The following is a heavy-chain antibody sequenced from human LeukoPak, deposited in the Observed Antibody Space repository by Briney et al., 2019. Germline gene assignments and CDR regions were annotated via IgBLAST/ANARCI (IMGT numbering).Heavy chain of an antibody. CDR1: GFTFSSYA. V-gene: IGHV3-64*01. Sequence: GSLRLSCAASGFTFSSYAMQWVRQAPGKGLEYVSGISSNGGSTYYANSVKGRFTISRDNSKNTLYLQMGSLRAEDMAVYYCARARYYYYMDVWGKGTTVTVSS. CDR2: ISSNGGST. J-gene: IGHJ6*03. CDR3: ARARYYYYMDV.